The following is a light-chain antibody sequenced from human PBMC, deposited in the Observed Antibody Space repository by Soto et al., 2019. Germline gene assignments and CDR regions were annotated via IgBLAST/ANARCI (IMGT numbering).Light chain of an antibody. CDR1: SGHSSYT. J-gene: IGLJ3*02. CDR2: LNSDGSH. V-gene: IGLV4-69*01. Sequence: QPVLTQPPSASASLGASVKLTCTLSSGHSSYTIAWHQQQPEKGPRYLMTLNSDGSHSKGDGIPDRFSGSSSGAERYLSISSLQSEDEADYYCQTWGTGIEVFGGGTKLTVL. CDR3: QTWGTGIEV.